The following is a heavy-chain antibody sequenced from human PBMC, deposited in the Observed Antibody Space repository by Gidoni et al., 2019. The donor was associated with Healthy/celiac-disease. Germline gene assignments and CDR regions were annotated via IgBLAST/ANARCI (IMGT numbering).Heavy chain of an antibody. CDR3: AKAGYCSGGSCYPLDY. Sequence: QVQLVASGGGVVPPGRSLRLSCASSAFTFSSYGMHWVRQAPGKGLEWVAVISYDGSNKYYADSVKGRFTISRDNSKNTLYLQMNSLRAEDTAVYYCAKAGYCSGGSCYPLDYWGQGTLVTVSS. D-gene: IGHD2-15*01. J-gene: IGHJ4*02. V-gene: IGHV3-30*18. CDR2: ISYDGSNK. CDR1: AFTFSSYG.